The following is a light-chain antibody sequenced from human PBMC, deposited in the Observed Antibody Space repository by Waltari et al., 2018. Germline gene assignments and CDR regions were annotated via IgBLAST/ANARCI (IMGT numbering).Light chain of an antibody. CDR3: QQYYIYPRT. J-gene: IGKJ1*01. CDR2: VAS. CDR1: QGISGF. V-gene: IGKV1-8*01. Sequence: ASRMTQSPSSLSASTGDRVTITCRASQGISGFLAWYQQKPGEAPKLLIYVASTLQSGVPLRFGGSGSGTDFTLTISRLQSEDFATYYCQQYYIYPRTFGQGTKVEIK.